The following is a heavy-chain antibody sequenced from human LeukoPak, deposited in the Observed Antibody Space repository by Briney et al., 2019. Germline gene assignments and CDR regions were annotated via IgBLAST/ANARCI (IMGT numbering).Heavy chain of an antibody. CDR2: INHSGST. D-gene: IGHD6-13*01. V-gene: IGHV4-34*01. J-gene: IGHJ6*04. CDR3: ARGRQLTVYYYYGMDV. CDR1: GGSFSGYY. Sequence: SETLSLTCAVYGGSFSGYYWSWIRQPPGKGLEWIGEINHSGSTNYNPSLTSGVTISVDTSKNQFSLKLSSVTAADTAVYYCARGRQLTVYYYYGMDVWGKGTTVTVSS.